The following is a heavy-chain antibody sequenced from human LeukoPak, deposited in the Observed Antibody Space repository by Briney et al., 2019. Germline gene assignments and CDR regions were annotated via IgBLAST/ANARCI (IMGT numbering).Heavy chain of an antibody. V-gene: IGHV3-64D*09. D-gene: IGHD2-15*01. Sequence: GGSLRLSCSASGFAFSSYAMHWVRQAPGKGLEYVSAISDSGGSTYYADSVKGRFTISRDNSKNTLYLQMSSLRAEDTAVYFCEREDSFGPYGMDVWGQGTTVTVSS. CDR3: EREDSFGPYGMDV. J-gene: IGHJ6*02. CDR2: ISDSGGST. CDR1: GFAFSSYA.